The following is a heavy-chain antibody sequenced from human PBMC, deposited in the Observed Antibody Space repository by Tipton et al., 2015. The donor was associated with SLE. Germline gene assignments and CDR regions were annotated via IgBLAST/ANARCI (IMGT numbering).Heavy chain of an antibody. Sequence: SLRLSCVASGFTFSDFLMGWVRQFPGKGLQWVSSITGSGETTYYTHSVKGRFTISRDNSKNTVYLQMSSLRAEDTAIYYCGNYKIGWTLSHLGQGTLVTVSS. CDR2: ITGSGETT. V-gene: IGHV3-23*01. CDR3: GNYKIGWTLSH. J-gene: IGHJ4*02. CDR1: GFTFSDFL. D-gene: IGHD3-10*01.